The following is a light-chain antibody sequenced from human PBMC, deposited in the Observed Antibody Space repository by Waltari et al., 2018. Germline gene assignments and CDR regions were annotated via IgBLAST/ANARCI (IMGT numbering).Light chain of an antibody. J-gene: IGLJ1*01. CDR1: SSDVGSDYNY. CDR2: EVS. Sequence: QSALTQPPSASGSPGQSLTISCTGTSSDVGSDYNYVSWYQQHPGKAPKLTIHEVSKRPSGVPDRFSGSKSGNTASLTVSGLQAEDEADYYCSSYAGSNTDVFGTGTRVTV. V-gene: IGLV2-8*01. CDR3: SSYAGSNTDV.